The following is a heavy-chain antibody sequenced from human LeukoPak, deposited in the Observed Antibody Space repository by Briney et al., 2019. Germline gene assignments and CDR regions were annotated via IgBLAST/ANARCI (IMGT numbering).Heavy chain of an antibody. CDR2: VIPIFGTA. V-gene: IGHV1-69*05. J-gene: IGHJ4*02. Sequence: GASVKVSCKASGGTFSSYAISWVRQAPGQGLEWMGGVIPIFGTANYAQKFQGRVTITTDESTSTAYMELSSLRSEDTAVYYCASSSSGGRPNAIDYWGQGTLVTVSS. D-gene: IGHD6-6*01. CDR1: GGTFSSYA. CDR3: ASSSSGGRPNAIDY.